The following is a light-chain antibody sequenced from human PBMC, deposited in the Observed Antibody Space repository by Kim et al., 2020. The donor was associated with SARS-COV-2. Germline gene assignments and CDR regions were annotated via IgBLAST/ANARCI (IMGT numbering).Light chain of an antibody. CDR3: MQALQTPYT. CDR1: QSLLHSNGYNY. V-gene: IGKV2-28*01. J-gene: IGKJ2*01. CDR2: LGS. Sequence: EPASSPCRSSQSLLHSNGYNYLDWYLQKPGQSPQLLIYLGSNRASGVPDRFSGSGSGTDFTLKISRVEAEDVGVYYCMQALQTPYTFGQGTKLEI.